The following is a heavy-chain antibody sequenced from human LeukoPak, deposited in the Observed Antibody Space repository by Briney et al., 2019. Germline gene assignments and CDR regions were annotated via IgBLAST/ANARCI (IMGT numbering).Heavy chain of an antibody. J-gene: IGHJ6*03. CDR2: IYHSGTT. Sequence: NTSETLSLTCTVSGGSISSYYWSWIRQPPGKGLEWIGQIYHSGTTNYNPSLKSRVTISVDTSKNQFSLKLTSVTAADTAVYYCARAYDDDYYYYMDVWGKGTTVTVSS. CDR1: GGSISSYY. V-gene: IGHV4-59*01. CDR3: ARAYDDDYYYYMDV. D-gene: IGHD3-3*01.